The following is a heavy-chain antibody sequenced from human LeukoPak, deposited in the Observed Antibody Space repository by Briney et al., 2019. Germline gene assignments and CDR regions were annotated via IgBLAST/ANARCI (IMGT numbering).Heavy chain of an antibody. Sequence: GGSLRLSCAASGVTFSSYATSWVRHAPGKGLEWGSAICGSGGSTYYADSVKGRFTISRDNSKNTLYLQMNSLRAEDTAVYYCAKEESLYYYDSSGSNRYFDSWGQGTLVTVSS. D-gene: IGHD3-22*01. CDR3: AKEESLYYYDSSGSNRYFDS. J-gene: IGHJ4*02. V-gene: IGHV3-23*01. CDR1: GVTFSSYA. CDR2: ICGSGGST.